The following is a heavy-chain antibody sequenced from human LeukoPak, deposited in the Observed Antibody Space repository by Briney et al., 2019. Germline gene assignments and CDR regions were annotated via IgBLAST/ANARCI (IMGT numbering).Heavy chain of an antibody. V-gene: IGHV3-23*01. J-gene: IGHJ4*02. Sequence: GGSLRLSCAASGFTFSSYAMSCVRQAPGKGLEWVSAISGSGGSTYYADSVKGRFTISRDNSKNTLYLQMNSLRAEDTAVYYCAKVEGDGYNYYYFDYWGKGTLVTVSS. CDR3: AKVEGDGYNYYYFDY. CDR2: ISGSGGST. D-gene: IGHD5-24*01. CDR1: GFTFSSYA.